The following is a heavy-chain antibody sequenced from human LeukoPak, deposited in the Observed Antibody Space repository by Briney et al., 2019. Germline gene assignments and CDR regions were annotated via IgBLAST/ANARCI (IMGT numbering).Heavy chain of an antibody. Sequence: PSETLSLTCTVSGASVSATNYYWSWIRQPPGKGLEWIGYIYYSGSTNYNPSLKSRVTISVDTSKNQFSLKLSSVTAADTAVYYCARDTYYYDSSGYAVYFDLWGRGTLVTVSS. CDR3: ARDTYYYDSSGYAVYFDL. CDR1: GASVSATNYY. CDR2: IYYSGST. J-gene: IGHJ2*01. V-gene: IGHV4-61*01. D-gene: IGHD3-22*01.